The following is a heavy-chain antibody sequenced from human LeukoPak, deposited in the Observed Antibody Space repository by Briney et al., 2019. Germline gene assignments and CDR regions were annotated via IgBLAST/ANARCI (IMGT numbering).Heavy chain of an antibody. CDR3: ARSELLSSGWYELGNWFDP. J-gene: IGHJ5*02. D-gene: IGHD6-19*01. V-gene: IGHV3-23*01. Sequence: PGGTLRLSCAASGFTFSSYGMSWVCQAPGKGLEWVSAISGSGGSTYYADSVKGRFTISTDNSKNTLYLQMNSLRAEDTAVYYCARSELLSSGWYELGNWFDPWGQGTLVTVSS. CDR1: GFTFSSYG. CDR2: ISGSGGST.